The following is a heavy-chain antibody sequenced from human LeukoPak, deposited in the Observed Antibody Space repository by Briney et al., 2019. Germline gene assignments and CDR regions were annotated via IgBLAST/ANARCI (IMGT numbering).Heavy chain of an antibody. CDR3: ARVSYSSSWYSCDY. CDR1: GYTLTELS. J-gene: IGHJ4*02. CDR2: FDPEDGET. D-gene: IGHD6-13*01. Sequence: ASVKVSCKVSGYTLTELSMHWVRQAPGKGLEWMGGFDPEDGETIYAQKFQGRVTMTRDTSTSTVYMELSSLRSEDTAVYYCARVSYSSSWYSCDYWGQGTLVTVSS. V-gene: IGHV1-24*01.